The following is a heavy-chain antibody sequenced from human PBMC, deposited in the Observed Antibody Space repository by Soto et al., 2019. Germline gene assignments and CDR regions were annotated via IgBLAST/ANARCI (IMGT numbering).Heavy chain of an antibody. CDR1: GFTFSSYA. CDR3: ARGGGFGELNAEYFQH. V-gene: IGHV3-30-3*01. D-gene: IGHD3-10*01. CDR2: ISYDGSNK. Sequence: QVQLVESGGGVVQPGRSLRLSCAASGFTFSSYAMHWVRQAPGKGLEWVAVISYDGSNKYYADSVKGRFTISRDNSKNTLYLQMNILRAEDTAVYYCARGGGFGELNAEYFQHWGQGTLVTVSS. J-gene: IGHJ1*01.